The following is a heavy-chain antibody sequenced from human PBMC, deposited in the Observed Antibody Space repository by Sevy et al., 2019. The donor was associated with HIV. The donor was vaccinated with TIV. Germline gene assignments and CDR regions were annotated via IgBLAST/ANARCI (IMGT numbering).Heavy chain of an antibody. V-gene: IGHV4-30-4*01. CDR1: GGSVSNGDYY. Sequence: SETLSLTCDVSGGSVSNGDYYWSWIRQPPGKGLEWFGYIYYSGSGYYNPFLKSRVTISVDTSKNQFYLKLKSVTAAVTAIYYCASKRGYTPRPFESWGQGTLVTVSS. J-gene: IGHJ4*02. CDR3: ASKRGYTPRPFES. CDR2: IYYSGSG. D-gene: IGHD5-12*01.